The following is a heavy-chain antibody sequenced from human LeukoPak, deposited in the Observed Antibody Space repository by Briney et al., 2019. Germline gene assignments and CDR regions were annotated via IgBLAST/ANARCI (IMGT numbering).Heavy chain of an antibody. J-gene: IGHJ4*02. CDR1: GFSFSSYT. CDR2: ISSNGVNT. Sequence: GGFLRLSCSASGFSFSSYTMHWVRQAPGKGLEYVSGISSNGVNTYYPDSVKGRFTISRDNSKNTLYLQMSSLRPEDTAVYSCVKGDVYTSSGLDYWGQGTLVSVSS. D-gene: IGHD3-16*01. CDR3: VKGDVYTSSGLDY. V-gene: IGHV3-64D*06.